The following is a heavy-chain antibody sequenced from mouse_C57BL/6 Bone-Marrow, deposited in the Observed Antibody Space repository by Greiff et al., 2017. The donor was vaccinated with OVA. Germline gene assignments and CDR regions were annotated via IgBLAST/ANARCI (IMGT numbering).Heavy chain of an antibody. J-gene: IGHJ2*01. Sequence: VQLQQSGPELVKPGASVKISCKASGYSFTGYYMNWVKQSPEKSLEWIGEINPSTGGTTYNQKFKAKATLTVDKSSSTSYMQLKSRTSEDSAVYYCARIYGNYERGDYWGQGTTLTVSS. V-gene: IGHV1-42*01. CDR3: ARIYGNYERGDY. CDR2: INPSTGGT. CDR1: GYSFTGYY. D-gene: IGHD2-1*01.